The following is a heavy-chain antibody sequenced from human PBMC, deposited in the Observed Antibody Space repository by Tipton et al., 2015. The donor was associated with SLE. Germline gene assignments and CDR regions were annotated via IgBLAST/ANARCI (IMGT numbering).Heavy chain of an antibody. Sequence: TLSLTCIVSGDSISSSSYYWSWIRQHPGKGLEWIGYTSYSGSTYYNPFLKSRVTISVDTSKNQFSLRLRSVTAADTAFYFCARTYFYDSSGTPSADHWGQGTLVTVSS. CDR3: ARTYFYDSSGTPSADH. V-gene: IGHV4-31*03. D-gene: IGHD3-22*01. CDR2: TSYSGST. CDR1: GDSISSSSYY. J-gene: IGHJ4*02.